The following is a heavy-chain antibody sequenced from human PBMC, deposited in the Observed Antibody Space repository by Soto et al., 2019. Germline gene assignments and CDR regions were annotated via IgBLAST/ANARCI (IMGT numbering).Heavy chain of an antibody. J-gene: IGHJ2*01. CDR3: ARDYYDSSGYYYVWYFDL. CDR2: IIPIFGTA. V-gene: IGHV1-69*13. Sequence: GASVKVSCKASGGTFSSYAISWVRQAPGQGLEWMGGIIPIFGTANYAQKFQGRVTITADESTSTAYMEPSSLRSEDTAVYYCARDYYDSSGYYYVWYFDLWGRGTLVTVPS. CDR1: GGTFSSYA. D-gene: IGHD3-22*01.